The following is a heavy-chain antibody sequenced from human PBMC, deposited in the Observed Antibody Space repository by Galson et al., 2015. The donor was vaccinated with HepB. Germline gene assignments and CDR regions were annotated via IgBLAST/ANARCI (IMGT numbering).Heavy chain of an antibody. Sequence: SLRLSCAASGFSFSSCGMHWVRQAPGKGLGWVAVISYDGSNKYYADSVKGRFTISRDNSKNTLYLQMNSLRAEDTAVYYCAKEVNYGGNLPTDYWGQGILVTVSS. J-gene: IGHJ4*02. V-gene: IGHV3-30*18. D-gene: IGHD4-23*01. CDR1: GFSFSSCG. CDR2: ISYDGSNK. CDR3: AKEVNYGGNLPTDY.